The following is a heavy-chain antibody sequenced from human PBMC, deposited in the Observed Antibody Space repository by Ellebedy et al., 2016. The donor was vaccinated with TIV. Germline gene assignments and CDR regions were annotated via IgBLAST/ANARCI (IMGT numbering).Heavy chain of an antibody. CDR1: GASITSGGYY. J-gene: IGHJ4*02. D-gene: IGHD3-10*01. V-gene: IGHV4-31*03. CDR3: ARGDGSGSYYR. Sequence: SETLSLXXSVSGASITSGGYYWSWIRQHPGKGLEWIGHNYKGGDTYYNPSLKSRVVISMDTSKNQFSLKAISVTAADTAVYYCARGDGSGSYYRWGQGTLVTVSS. CDR2: NYKGGDT.